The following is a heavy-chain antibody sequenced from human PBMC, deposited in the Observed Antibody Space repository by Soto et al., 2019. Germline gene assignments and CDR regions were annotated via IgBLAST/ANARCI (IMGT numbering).Heavy chain of an antibody. V-gene: IGHV1-69*13. Sequence: SVKVSCKASGGTFSSYAISWVRQAPGQGLEWMGGIIPIFGTANYAQKFQGRVTITADESTSTAYMELSSLRSEDTAVYYCARIVLSGDARSFQHWGQRTLVTVSS. CDR3: ARIVLSGDARSFQH. J-gene: IGHJ1*01. CDR1: GGTFSSYA. D-gene: IGHD4-17*01. CDR2: IIPIFGTA.